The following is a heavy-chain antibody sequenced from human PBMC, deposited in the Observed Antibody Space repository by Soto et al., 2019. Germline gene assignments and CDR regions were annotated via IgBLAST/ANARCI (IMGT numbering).Heavy chain of an antibody. Sequence: QGHLAQSGAEVKKPGTSVKVSCKASGYTFTRYGISWVRQAPGQGLEWMGWISGYNGDTNYAQNLQCRVTITIDPSTSTAYMELRSLTSDDTAVYYCAKNGQPPYYYYGLDVWGQGTTVTVSS. V-gene: IGHV1-18*01. CDR3: AKNGQPPYYYYGLDV. CDR1: GYTFTRYG. J-gene: IGHJ6*02. CDR2: ISGYNGDT. D-gene: IGHD2-8*01.